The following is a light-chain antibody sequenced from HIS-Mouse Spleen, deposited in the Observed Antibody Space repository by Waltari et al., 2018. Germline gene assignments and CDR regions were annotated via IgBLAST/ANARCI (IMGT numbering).Light chain of an antibody. Sequence: EIVLTQSPGTLSLSPGERATLSCRASQSVSSSYLAWDQQKPGQAPRLRIYGASSRATGIPDRFSGSGSGTDFTLTISRLEPEDFAVYYCQQYGSSPLTFGGGTKVEIK. CDR2: GAS. CDR3: QQYGSSPLT. CDR1: QSVSSSY. V-gene: IGKV3-20*01. J-gene: IGKJ4*01.